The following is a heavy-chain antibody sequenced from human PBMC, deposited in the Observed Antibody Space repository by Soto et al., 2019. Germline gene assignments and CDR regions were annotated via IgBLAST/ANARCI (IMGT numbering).Heavy chain of an antibody. CDR1: GFTFNSAW. CDR3: TTWRREKSCTSVSCYGDGAY. D-gene: IGHD2-2*01. V-gene: IGHV3-15*02. CDR2: IKSWTDGGSV. Sequence: EVPLVESGGALVKPGESLTLSCAASGFTFNSAWMTWVRQAPGNGLEWVGRIKSWTDGGSVDTGAPLKGRFTISRDDSKNPIHLKMNSLKSEDTAVYYCTTWRREKSCTSVSCYGDGAYWGQGTLVTVSS. J-gene: IGHJ4*02.